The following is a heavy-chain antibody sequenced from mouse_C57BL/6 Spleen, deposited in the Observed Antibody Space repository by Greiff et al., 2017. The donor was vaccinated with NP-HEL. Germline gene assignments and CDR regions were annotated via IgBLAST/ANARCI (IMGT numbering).Heavy chain of an antibody. J-gene: IGHJ4*01. D-gene: IGHD2-1*01. CDR3: AINYPYAMDY. CDR1: GYTFTSYW. CDR2: IDPSDSYT. V-gene: IGHV1-69*01. Sequence: QVHVKQPGAELVMPGASVKLSCKASGYTFTSYWMHWVKQRPGQGLEWIGEIDPSDSYTNYNQKFKGKSTLTVDKSSSTAYMQLSSLTSEDSAVYYCAINYPYAMDYWGQGTSVTVSS.